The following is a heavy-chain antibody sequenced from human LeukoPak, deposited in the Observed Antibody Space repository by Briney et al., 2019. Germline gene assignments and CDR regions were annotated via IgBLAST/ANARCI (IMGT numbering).Heavy chain of an antibody. J-gene: IGHJ4*02. D-gene: IGHD3-10*01. CDR3: ASNSQLLWFGELLDIGHPVGD. V-gene: IGHV4-39*07. CDR1: GGSISTSSYY. CDR2: IFYSGST. Sequence: SETLSLTCTVSGGSISTSSYYWGWVRQPPGKGLEWIGNIFYSGSTYYSPSLKSRVTISLDTSRNQFSLKLSSVTAADTAVYYCASNSQLLWFGELLDIGHPVGDWGQGTLVTVSS.